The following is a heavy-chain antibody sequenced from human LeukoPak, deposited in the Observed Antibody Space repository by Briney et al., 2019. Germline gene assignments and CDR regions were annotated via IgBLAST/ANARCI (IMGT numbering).Heavy chain of an antibody. V-gene: IGHV3-23*01. J-gene: IGHJ4*02. D-gene: IGHD3-22*01. CDR3: AKDGIGGIYYDSSGYFDY. CDR1: GFTFNNYA. Sequence: PGGSLRLSCAASGFTFNNYAMGWVRPAPGKGLEWVSAISGSGGSTYYADPLKGRFTISRDNSKNTLYLQMNSLRAEDTALYYCAKDGIGGIYYDSSGYFDYWGQGTLVTVSS. CDR2: ISGSGGST.